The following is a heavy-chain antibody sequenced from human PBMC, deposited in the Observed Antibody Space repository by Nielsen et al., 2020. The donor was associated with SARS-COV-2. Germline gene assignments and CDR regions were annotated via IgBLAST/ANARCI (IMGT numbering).Heavy chain of an antibody. CDR3: ARGSDSSSWYEYYYYYYGMDV. D-gene: IGHD6-13*01. CDR2: ISSSSSYI. Sequence: GESLKISCAASGFTFSSYSMNWVRQAPGKGLEWVSSISSSSSYIYYADSVKGRFTISRDNAKNTLYLQMNSLRAEDTAVYYCARGSDSSSWYEYYYYYYGMDVWGQGTTVTVSS. CDR1: GFTFSSYS. V-gene: IGHV3-21*01. J-gene: IGHJ6*02.